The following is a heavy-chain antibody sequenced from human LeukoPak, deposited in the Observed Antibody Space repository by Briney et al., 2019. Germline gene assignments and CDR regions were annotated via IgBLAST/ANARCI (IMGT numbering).Heavy chain of an antibody. CDR1: GFTFSSYA. Sequence: GGSLRLSCAASGFTFSSYAMSWVRQAPGKGLEGVSPISGSGSSTYYADSVKGRFTISRDNSKNTLYLQMNSQRAEDTAVYYCAKGVAVASPYYFDYWGQGTLVTVSS. D-gene: IGHD6-19*01. CDR3: AKGVAVASPYYFDY. CDR2: ISGSGSST. V-gene: IGHV3-23*01. J-gene: IGHJ4*02.